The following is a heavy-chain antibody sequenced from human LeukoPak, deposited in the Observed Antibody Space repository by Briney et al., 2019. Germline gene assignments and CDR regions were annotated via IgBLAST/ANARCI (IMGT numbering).Heavy chain of an antibody. CDR2: ITRDSIYT. CDR1: GFTFSNYN. CDR3: AREEASSSGPFDI. Sequence: GGSLRLSCAASGFTFSNYNMNWVRQTPGKGLEWVSSITRDSIYTFYADSVKGRFTISRDNAKNSLYLQMNSLRAEDTALYYCAREEASSSGPFDIWGQGTMVTVSS. V-gene: IGHV3-21*04. J-gene: IGHJ3*02.